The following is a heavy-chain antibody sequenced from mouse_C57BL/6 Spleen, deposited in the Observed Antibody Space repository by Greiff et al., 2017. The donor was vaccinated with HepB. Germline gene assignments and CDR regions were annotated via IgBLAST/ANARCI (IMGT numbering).Heavy chain of an antibody. J-gene: IGHJ3*01. V-gene: IGHV1-82*01. CDR1: GYAFSSSW. CDR2: IYPGDGDT. D-gene: IGHD3-2*02. Sequence: QVQLQQSGPELVKPGASVKISCKASGYAFSSSWMNWVKQRPGKGLEWIGRIYPGDGDTNYNGKFKGKATLTADKSSSTAYMQLSSLTSEDSAVYFCARWEAPGGVAYWGQGTLVTVSA. CDR3: ARWEAPGGVAY.